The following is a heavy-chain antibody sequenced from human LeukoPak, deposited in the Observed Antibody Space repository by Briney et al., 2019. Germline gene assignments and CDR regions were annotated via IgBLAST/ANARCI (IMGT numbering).Heavy chain of an antibody. D-gene: IGHD6-13*01. CDR1: GYTFTSYG. J-gene: IGHJ4*02. Sequence: ASVKVSCEASGYTFTSYGISWVRQAPGQGLEWMGWISAYNGNTNYAQKLQGRVTMTTDTSTSTAYMELRSLRSDDTAVYYCARDRSAYSSSWPLFDYWGQGTLVTVSS. CDR3: ARDRSAYSSSWPLFDY. V-gene: IGHV1-18*04. CDR2: ISAYNGNT.